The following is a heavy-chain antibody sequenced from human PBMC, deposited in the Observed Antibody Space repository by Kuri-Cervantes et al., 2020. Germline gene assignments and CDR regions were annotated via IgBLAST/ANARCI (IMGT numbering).Heavy chain of an antibody. J-gene: IGHJ6*02. Sequence: GGSLRLSCAASGFTFSSYGMHWVRQAPGKGLEWVAVVSYDGSNKYYADSVKGRFTISRDNSKNTLYLQMNSLRAEDTAVYYCAKGRYYYGSGSYRDGMDVWGQGTTVTVSS. CDR1: GFTFSSYG. CDR3: AKGRYYYGSGSYRDGMDV. CDR2: VSYDGSNK. V-gene: IGHV3-30*18. D-gene: IGHD3-10*01.